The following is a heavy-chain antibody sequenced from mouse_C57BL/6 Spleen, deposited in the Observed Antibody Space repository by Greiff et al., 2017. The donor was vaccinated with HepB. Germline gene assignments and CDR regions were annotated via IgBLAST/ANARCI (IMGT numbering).Heavy chain of an antibody. Sequence: EVQVVESGTVLARPGASVKMSCKTSGYTFTSYWMHWVKQRPGQGLEWIGAIYPGNSDTSYNQKFKGKAKLTAVTSASTAYMELSSLTNEDSAVYYCTRDPYDGYSLFAYWGQGTLVTVSA. CDR1: GYTFTSYW. CDR2: IYPGNSDT. CDR3: TRDPYDGYSLFAY. D-gene: IGHD2-3*01. J-gene: IGHJ3*01. V-gene: IGHV1-5*01.